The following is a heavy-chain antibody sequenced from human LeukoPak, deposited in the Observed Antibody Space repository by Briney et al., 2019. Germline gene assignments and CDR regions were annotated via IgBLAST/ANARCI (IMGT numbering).Heavy chain of an antibody. CDR1: GFTVSSNS. CDR3: ARVVRSALYYFDY. CDR2: ISSSSSYI. Sequence: GGSLRLSCTVSGFTVSSNSMSWVRQAPGKGLEWVSSISSSSSYIYYADSVKGRFTISRDNAKNSLYLQMNSLRAEDTAVYYCARVVRSALYYFDYWGQGTLVTVSS. V-gene: IGHV3-21*01. D-gene: IGHD4-17*01. J-gene: IGHJ4*02.